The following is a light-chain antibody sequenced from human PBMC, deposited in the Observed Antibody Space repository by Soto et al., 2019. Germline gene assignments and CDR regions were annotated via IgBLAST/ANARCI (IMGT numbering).Light chain of an antibody. V-gene: IGKV1-39*01. J-gene: IGKJ2*01. CDR1: QSISNS. CDR3: QQTFSPPYT. Sequence: DIQMTQSLSSLSASVGDTVTITCRASQSISNSLSWYQQKPGKAPKFLIYVASTLQRGVPSRFSGSGSGTDFTLTISSLLPEDVATYYCQQTFSPPYTFGQGTKLEIK. CDR2: VAS.